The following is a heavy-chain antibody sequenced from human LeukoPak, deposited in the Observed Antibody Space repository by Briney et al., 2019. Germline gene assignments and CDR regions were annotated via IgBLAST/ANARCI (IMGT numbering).Heavy chain of an antibody. V-gene: IGHV3-48*01. J-gene: IGHJ4*02. CDR3: GGGRDGYNLQTSLDY. Sequence: GGSLRLSCAASGFTFSSYSMNWVRQAPGKGLEWVSYISSSSSTIYYADSVKGRFTISRDNAKNSLYLQMNSLRAEDTAGYYWGGGRDGYNLQTSLDYGGREPRAPVP. D-gene: IGHD5-24*01. CDR1: GFTFSSYS. CDR2: ISSSSSTI.